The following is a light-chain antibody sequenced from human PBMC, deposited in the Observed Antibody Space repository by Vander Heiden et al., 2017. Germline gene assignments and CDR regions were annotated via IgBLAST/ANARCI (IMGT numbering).Light chain of an antibody. CDR3: QQLNSYPLYT. CDR2: AAS. Sequence: DIQLTQSPSFLSASVGDRVTITCRASQGISSYLAWYQQKPGKAPKLLIYAASTLQSGVPSRFSGSGSGTECTLTISSLQPEDFATYYCQQLNSYPLYTFGQGTKLEIK. CDR1: QGISSY. J-gene: IGKJ2*01. V-gene: IGKV1-9*01.